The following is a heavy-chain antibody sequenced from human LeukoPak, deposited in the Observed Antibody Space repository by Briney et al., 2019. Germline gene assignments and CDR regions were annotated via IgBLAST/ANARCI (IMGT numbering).Heavy chain of an antibody. Sequence: ASVKVSCKASGYTFTGYYMHWVRQAPGQGLEWMGWINPNSGGTNYAQKFQGRVTMTRDTSISTAYMELSRLRSDDTAVYYCARDVDDFWSGYYMDVWGTGTTVTASS. CDR1: GYTFTGYY. CDR2: INPNSGGT. V-gene: IGHV1-2*02. CDR3: ARDVDDFWSGYYMDV. J-gene: IGHJ6*04. D-gene: IGHD3-3*01.